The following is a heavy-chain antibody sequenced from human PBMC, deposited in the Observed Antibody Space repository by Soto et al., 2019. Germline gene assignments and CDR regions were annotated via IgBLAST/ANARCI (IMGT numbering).Heavy chain of an antibody. D-gene: IGHD3-10*01. CDR2: IYPGDSDT. J-gene: IGHJ6*02. Sequence: GESLKISCKGSGYSFTSYWIGWVRQMPGKGLEWMGIIYPGDSDTRYSPSFQGQVTIPADKSISTAYLQWSSLKASDTAMYYCARPVRGNYYGMDVWGQGTTVTVSS. CDR1: GYSFTSYW. CDR3: ARPVRGNYYGMDV. V-gene: IGHV5-51*01.